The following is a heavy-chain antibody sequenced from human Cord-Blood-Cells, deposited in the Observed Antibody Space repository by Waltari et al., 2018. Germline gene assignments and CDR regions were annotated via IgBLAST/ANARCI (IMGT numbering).Heavy chain of an antibody. D-gene: IGHD1-7*01. Sequence: QVQLVQSGAEVKKPGASVKVSCKASGYTFTGYYMHWVRQAPGQGLAWMGWINPNSGGTNYAQKFQGRVTMTRDTSISTAYMELSRLRSDDTAVYYCASAPGYNWNYGGENWFDPWGQGTLVTVSS. CDR1: GYTFTGYY. J-gene: IGHJ5*02. CDR2: INPNSGGT. CDR3: ASAPGYNWNYGGENWFDP. V-gene: IGHV1-2*02.